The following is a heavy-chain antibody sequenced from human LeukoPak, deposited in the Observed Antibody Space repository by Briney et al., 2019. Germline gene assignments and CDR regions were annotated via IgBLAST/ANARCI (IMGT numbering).Heavy chain of an antibody. CDR1: GGSVSSSSSY. CDR2: ISYSGNT. V-gene: IGHV4-39*01. D-gene: IGHD2-2*02. CDR3: ARQRWNVCGSPSCYIDY. J-gene: IGHJ4*02. Sequence: SETVSLTCIVSGGSVSSSSSYWGWIRQPPGKGLEWIGSISYSGNTHYSPSLKSRLTISVDTSNNQFSLKLNSLTVADTAVYYCARQRWNVCGSPSCYIDYWGQGTLVTVSS.